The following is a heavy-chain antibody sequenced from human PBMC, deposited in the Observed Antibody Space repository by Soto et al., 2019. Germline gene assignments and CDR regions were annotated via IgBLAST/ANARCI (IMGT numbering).Heavy chain of an antibody. CDR2: INAGNGNT. CDR3: ERDWTDFWSGHYFDP. CDR1: GYTFTSYA. D-gene: IGHD3-3*01. Sequence: GASVKVSCKASGYTFTSYAMHWVRQAPGQRLEWMGWINAGNGNTKYSQKFQGRVTITRDTSASTAYMELSSLRSEDTAVYYCERDWTDFWSGHYFDPWGQGTLVTVYS. V-gene: IGHV1-3*01. J-gene: IGHJ5*02.